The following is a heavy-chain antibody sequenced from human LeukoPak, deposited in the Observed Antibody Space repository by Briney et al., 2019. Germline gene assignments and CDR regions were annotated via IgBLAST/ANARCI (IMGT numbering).Heavy chain of an antibody. CDR2: INPNSGGT. D-gene: IGHD6-19*01. CDR3: ARDTSGWYVYYYYYGMDV. V-gene: IGHV1-2*02. Sequence: GASVKVSCKASGYTFTGYYMHWVRQAPGQGLEWMGWINPNSGGTNYAQKFQGRVTMTRDTSISTAYMELRSLRSDDTAVYYCARDTSGWYVYYYYYGMDVWGQGTTVTVSS. CDR1: GYTFTGYY. J-gene: IGHJ6*02.